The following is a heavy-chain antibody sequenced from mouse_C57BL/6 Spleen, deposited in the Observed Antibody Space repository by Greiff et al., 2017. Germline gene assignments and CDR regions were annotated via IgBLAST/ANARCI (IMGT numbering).Heavy chain of an antibody. Sequence: QVQLQQSGPELVKPGASVKISCKASGYAFSSSWMNWVKQRPGKGLEWIGRIYPGDGDTNYNGKFKGKATLTADKSSSTAYMQLSSLTSEDSAVYICARDYYGPYAMDYWGQGTSVTVSS. J-gene: IGHJ4*01. CDR2: IYPGDGDT. V-gene: IGHV1-82*01. CDR3: ARDYYGPYAMDY. CDR1: GYAFSSSW. D-gene: IGHD1-1*01.